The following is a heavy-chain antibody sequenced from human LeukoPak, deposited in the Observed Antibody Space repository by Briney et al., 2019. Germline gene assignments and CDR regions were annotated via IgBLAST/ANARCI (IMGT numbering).Heavy chain of an antibody. D-gene: IGHD6-25*01. Sequence: GASVTVSCKASGYTFTNYHINWVGQATGQGLEWMGWMNPNTGESGYAQKFQGRGTITRHSSISPSYMERSSLRSYYTNGHFGPRTTSFTASGYDCWGQRPLVTVSS. V-gene: IGHV1-8*03. CDR1: GYTFTNYH. CDR3: PRTTSFTASGYDC. CDR2: MNPNTGES. J-gene: IGHJ4*02.